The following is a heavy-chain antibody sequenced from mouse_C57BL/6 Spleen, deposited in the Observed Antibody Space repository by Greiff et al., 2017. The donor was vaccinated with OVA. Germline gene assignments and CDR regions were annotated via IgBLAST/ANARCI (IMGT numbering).Heavy chain of an antibody. CDR3: TTDYYGSSYGYFDY. CDR1: GFNIKDDY. J-gene: IGHJ2*01. D-gene: IGHD1-1*01. Sequence: EVQLQQSGAELVRPGASVKLSCTASGFNIKDDYMHWVKQRPEQGLEWIGWIGPENGDTEYASKFQGKATITADTSSNTAYLQLSSLTSEDTAVYYCTTDYYGSSYGYFDYWGQGTTLTVSS. CDR2: IGPENGDT. V-gene: IGHV14-4*01.